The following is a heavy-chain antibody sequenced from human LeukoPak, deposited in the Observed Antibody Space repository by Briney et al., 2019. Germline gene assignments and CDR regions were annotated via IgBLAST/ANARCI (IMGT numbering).Heavy chain of an antibody. Sequence: GGSLRLSCAASGFTFTNYDMHWVRQAPGKGLVWVSRINSDGSSTFYADSVKGRFTISRDNAKNTLYLQMNSLRAEDTAVYYCARDFGWSSGTYWGQGTLVTVSS. D-gene: IGHD6-19*01. CDR1: GFTFTNYD. J-gene: IGHJ4*02. V-gene: IGHV3-74*01. CDR2: INSDGSST. CDR3: ARDFGWSSGTY.